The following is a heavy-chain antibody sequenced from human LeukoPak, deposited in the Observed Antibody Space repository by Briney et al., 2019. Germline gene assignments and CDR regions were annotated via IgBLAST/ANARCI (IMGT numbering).Heavy chain of an antibody. V-gene: IGHV4-39*01. D-gene: IGHD1-14*01. CDR2: IYYSGNP. CDR3: ATWRTAKTGFDY. J-gene: IGHJ4*02. CDR1: GGSISNNNYY. Sequence: PSETLSLTCTASGGSISNNNYYWAWLRQPPGMGLDCSGSIYYSGNPYYNPSLKSVTIISVDTYKKQLPLILSPVPAAATACYYCATWRTAKTGFDYWGQGTLVTVSS.